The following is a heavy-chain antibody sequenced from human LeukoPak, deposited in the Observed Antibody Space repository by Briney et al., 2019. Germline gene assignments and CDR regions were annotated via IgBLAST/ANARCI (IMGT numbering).Heavy chain of an antibody. D-gene: IGHD3-10*01. CDR2: MNPNSGNT. J-gene: IGHJ4*02. Sequence: ASVKVSCKASGYTFTGYDINWVRQATGQGLEWMGWMNPNSGNTGYAQKFQGRVTMTRQTSISTAYMELSSLRSEDTAVYYCATDLWFGYRKGYWGQGTLVTVSS. CDR1: GYTFTGYD. V-gene: IGHV1-8*01. CDR3: ATDLWFGYRKGY.